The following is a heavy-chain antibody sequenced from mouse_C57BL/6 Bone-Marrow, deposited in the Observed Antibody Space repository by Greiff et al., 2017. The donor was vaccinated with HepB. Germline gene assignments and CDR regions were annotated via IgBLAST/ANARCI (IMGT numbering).Heavy chain of an antibody. CDR3: ASYDGYYPSFAY. CDR1: GFTFSSYA. J-gene: IGHJ3*01. Sequence: EVQLVESGGGLVKPGGSLKLSCAASGFTFSSYAMSWVRQTPEKMLEWVATISDGGSYTYYPDNVKGRFTISRDNAKNNLYLQMSHLKSEDTAMYYCASYDGYYPSFAYWGQGTLVTVSA. D-gene: IGHD2-3*01. CDR2: ISDGGSYT. V-gene: IGHV5-4*01.